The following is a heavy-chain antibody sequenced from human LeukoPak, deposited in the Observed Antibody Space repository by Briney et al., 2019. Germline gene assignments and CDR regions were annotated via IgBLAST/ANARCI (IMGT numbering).Heavy chain of an antibody. CDR1: GFTFNSYA. CDR3: AKGWSVTMVMAAPGD. Sequence: GGSLRLSCAASGFTFNSYAMSWVRQAPGNGLEWVSGISANGAKTYYADSVKGRFTISRDNSKNTQSLQMNSLRAEDTALYYCAKGWSVTMVMAAPGDWGQGALVTVSS. CDR2: ISANGAKT. V-gene: IGHV3-23*01. J-gene: IGHJ4*02. D-gene: IGHD3-10*01.